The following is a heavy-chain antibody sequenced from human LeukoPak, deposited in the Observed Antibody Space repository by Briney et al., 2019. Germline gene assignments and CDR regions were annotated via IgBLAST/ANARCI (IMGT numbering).Heavy chain of an antibody. V-gene: IGHV1-18*01. CDR1: GYTFTSYG. CDR2: ISAYNGNT. D-gene: IGHD1-26*01. J-gene: IGHJ4*02. Sequence: ASVKVSCKASGYTFTSYGVSWVRQAPGQGLEWMGWISAYNGNTNYAQNLQGRVTMTTDTSTSTAYMELRSLRSDDTAVYYCARLGSSDLYGVFDYWGQGTLVTVSS. CDR3: ARLGSSDLYGVFDY.